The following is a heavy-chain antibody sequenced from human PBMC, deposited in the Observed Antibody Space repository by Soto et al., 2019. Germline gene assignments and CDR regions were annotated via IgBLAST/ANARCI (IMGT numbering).Heavy chain of an antibody. CDR2: VSSDGSKE. V-gene: IGHV3-33*01. CDR3: ARGDPLWY. D-gene: IGHD3-10*01. J-gene: IGHJ4*02. Sequence: QLQLVESGGGVDQPGKSQTLSCTASGFTCTNYAMNWVRQAPGKGLEWVAVVSSDGSKEYYADSVEGRFTISRDNSKNTVFLQMNSLRAEDTAVHHCARGDPLWYWGQGTLVTVSS. CDR1: GFTCTNYA.